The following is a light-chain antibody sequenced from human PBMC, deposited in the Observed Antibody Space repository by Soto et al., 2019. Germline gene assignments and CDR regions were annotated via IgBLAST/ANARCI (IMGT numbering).Light chain of an antibody. CDR3: CSYAGSGIVV. Sequence: QSVLTQPASVSGSPGQSITISCSGTSSDVGSYNLVSWYQQNPGKAPKVMIYEVSKRPSGVSNRFSGSKSGNTASLTISGLQAEDEANYYCCSYAGSGIVVFGGGTKLTVL. CDR2: EVS. V-gene: IGLV2-23*02. J-gene: IGLJ2*01. CDR1: SSDVGSYNL.